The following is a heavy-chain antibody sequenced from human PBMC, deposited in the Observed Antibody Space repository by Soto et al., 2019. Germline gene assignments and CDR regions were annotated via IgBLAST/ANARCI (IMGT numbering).Heavy chain of an antibody. J-gene: IGHJ6*03. CDR3: ARWDTAMGHMDV. D-gene: IGHD5-18*01. CDR1: GGSISSGGYY. V-gene: IGHV4-31*03. Sequence: SETLSLTCTVSGGSISSGGYYWSWIRQHPGKGLEWIGYIYYSGSTYYNPSLKSRVTISVDTSKNQFSLKLSSVTAADTAVYYCARWDTAMGHMDVWGKGTKVTVSS. CDR2: IYYSGST.